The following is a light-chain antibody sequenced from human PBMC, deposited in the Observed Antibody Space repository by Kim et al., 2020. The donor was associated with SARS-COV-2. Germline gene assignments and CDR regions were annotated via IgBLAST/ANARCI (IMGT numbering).Light chain of an antibody. CDR3: QQYDMSPLT. V-gene: IGKV3-20*01. CDR1: QSVSSSY. Sequence: SPGERATLSCRASQSVSSSYLAWYQQKPGQAPRLLIYGASSRATGIPDRFSGSESGTDFTLTISRLEPEDFAVYYCQQYDMSPLTFGGGTKVDMK. J-gene: IGKJ4*01. CDR2: GAS.